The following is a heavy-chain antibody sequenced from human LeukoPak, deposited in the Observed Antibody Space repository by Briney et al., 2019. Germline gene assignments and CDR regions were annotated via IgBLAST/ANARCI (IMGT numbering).Heavy chain of an antibody. CDR2: ISGSGGST. V-gene: IGHV3-23*01. CDR3: AXXXGXAVAAWVY. J-gene: IGHJ4*02. CDR1: GFTFSSYA. D-gene: IGHD6-19*01. Sequence: GGSLRLSCAASGFTFSSYAMSWVRQAPGKGLEWVSAISGSGGSTYYADSVKGRFTISRDNSKNTLYLQMNSLRAEDKAVYYGAXXXGXAVAAWVYWGQGTLVTVSS.